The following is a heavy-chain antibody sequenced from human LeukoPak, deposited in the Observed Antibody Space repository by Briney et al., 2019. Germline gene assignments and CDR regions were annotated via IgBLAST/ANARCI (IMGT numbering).Heavy chain of an antibody. Sequence: SETLSLTCTVSGGSISPYYWSWIRQPPGKGLEWLGYIYYSGSTDYNPSLKSRVAISVDTSKNQFSLKLSSVTAADTAVYYCARDKEYSSSGFDPWGQGTLVTVSS. D-gene: IGHD6-6*01. CDR1: GGSISPYY. J-gene: IGHJ5*02. V-gene: IGHV4-59*12. CDR3: ARDKEYSSSGFDP. CDR2: IYYSGST.